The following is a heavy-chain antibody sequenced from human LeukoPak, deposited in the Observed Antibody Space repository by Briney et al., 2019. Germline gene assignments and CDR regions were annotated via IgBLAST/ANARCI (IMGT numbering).Heavy chain of an antibody. CDR1: GFTFSDYY. D-gene: IGHD3-10*01. CDR3: ARYLWFGELFDY. Sequence: GGSLRLSCAASGFTFSDYYMSWIRQAPGKGLEWVSYISSSGSTIYYADSVKGRFTISRDNTKDSLYLQMNSLRAEDTAVYYCARYLWFGELFDYWGQGTLVTVSS. V-gene: IGHV3-11*01. J-gene: IGHJ4*02. CDR2: ISSSGSTI.